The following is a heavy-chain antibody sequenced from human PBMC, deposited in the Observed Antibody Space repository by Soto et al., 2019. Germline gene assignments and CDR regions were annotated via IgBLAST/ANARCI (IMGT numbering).Heavy chain of an antibody. V-gene: IGHV4-34*01. J-gene: IGHJ6*03. Sequence: SETLSLTCAVYGGSFSGYYWSWIRQPPGKGLEWIGEINHSGSTNYNPSLKSRVTISVDTSKNQFSLKLSSVTAADTAVYYCARGVTIFGVVLQPRRYYYYYMDVWGKGTTVTVSS. CDR2: INHSGST. D-gene: IGHD3-3*01. CDR1: GGSFSGYY. CDR3: ARGVTIFGVVLQPRRYYYYYMDV.